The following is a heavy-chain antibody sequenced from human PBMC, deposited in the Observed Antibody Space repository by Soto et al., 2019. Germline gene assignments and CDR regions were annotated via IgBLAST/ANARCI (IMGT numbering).Heavy chain of an antibody. D-gene: IGHD3-3*01. CDR3: ARDTIFGVVINSVHYYYMDV. J-gene: IGHJ6*03. Sequence: EVQLVESGGGLVQPGGSLRLSCAASGFTVTNNYMSWVRQAPGKGLGWVSVIDSGGKTYYADSVKGRFTSSRDTSNNTLSLQMNSLRAEDTAVYYCARDTIFGVVINSVHYYYMDVWGKGTTVTVSS. V-gene: IGHV3-66*01. CDR1: GFTVTNNY. CDR2: IDSGGKT.